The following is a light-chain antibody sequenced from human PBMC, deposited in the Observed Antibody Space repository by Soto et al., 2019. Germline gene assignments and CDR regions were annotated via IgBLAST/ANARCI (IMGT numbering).Light chain of an antibody. CDR1: QSIYNY. CDR2: KTS. J-gene: IGKJ1*01. CDR3: QQSYSNPWT. V-gene: IGKV1-39*01. Sequence: DIQMTQSPSSLSASVGDRVTITCRTSQSIYNYLNWYQQKPGKAPMLLVYKTSTLQSGVPSRFSGSRSGTDFTLIISSLQPEDFATYYCQQSYSNPWTFGQGTKVDIK.